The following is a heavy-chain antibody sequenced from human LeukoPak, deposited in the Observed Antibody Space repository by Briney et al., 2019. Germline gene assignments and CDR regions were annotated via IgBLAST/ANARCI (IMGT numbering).Heavy chain of an antibody. CDR1: GGSISSYY. J-gene: IGHJ4*02. D-gene: IGHD1-1*01. CDR2: IYYSGST. V-gene: IGHV4-59*08. CDR3: ARINWNYFDY. Sequence: SETLSLTCTVSGGSISSYYWSWIRQPPGKGLEWIGYIYYSGSTNYNPSLKSRVTISVDTSKNQFSLRLSSATAADTAVYYCARINWNYFDYWGQGILVTVSS.